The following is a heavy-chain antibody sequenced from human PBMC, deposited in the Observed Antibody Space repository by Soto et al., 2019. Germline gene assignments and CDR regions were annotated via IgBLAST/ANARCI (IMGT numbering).Heavy chain of an antibody. CDR3: TRTFDGSDCFSPDFDS. Sequence: EVQLVESGGDLVQPAGPLKLSCAASGFTFSGSAMQCVRQASGKGLEWGGHIRMRAKNYATVYAASVKGRFIIFRDDSKNTSYLQMTSLKIDDMAVYYCTRTFDGSDCFSPDFDSWGQGTLVTVSS. CDR2: IRMRAKNYAT. CDR1: GFTFSGSA. D-gene: IGHD2-21*01. V-gene: IGHV3-73*02. J-gene: IGHJ4*02.